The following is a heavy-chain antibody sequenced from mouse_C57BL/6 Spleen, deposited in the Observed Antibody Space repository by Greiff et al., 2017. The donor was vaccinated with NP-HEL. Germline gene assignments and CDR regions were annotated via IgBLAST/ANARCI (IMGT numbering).Heavy chain of an antibody. CDR3: ARSGGNPYYYAMDY. CDR1: GYAFTNYL. D-gene: IGHD2-1*01. V-gene: IGHV1-54*01. Sequence: VQLQQSGAELVRPGTSVKVSCKASGYAFTNYLIEWVKQRPGQGLEWIGVINPGSGGTNYNEKFKGKATLTADKSYSTAYMQLSSLTSEDSAVYFCARSGGNPYYYAMDYWGQGTSVTVSS. J-gene: IGHJ4*01. CDR2: INPGSGGT.